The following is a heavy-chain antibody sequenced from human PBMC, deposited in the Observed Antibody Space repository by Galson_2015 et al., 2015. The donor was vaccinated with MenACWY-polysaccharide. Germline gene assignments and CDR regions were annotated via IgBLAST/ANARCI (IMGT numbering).Heavy chain of an antibody. D-gene: IGHD2-2*02. J-gene: IGHJ4*02. V-gene: IGHV3-74*03. CDR2: INNDGTST. CDR3: WVYCSSASCYSGIPS. CDR1: GFTLARYW. Sequence: SLRLSCAASGFTLARYWMSWVRQVPGQGPMYVSVINNDGTSTTYADSVKGRFTISKDNVKNTLYLQMTSLRADDSAVYYCWVYCSSASCYSGIPSGGQGTLVTVPS.